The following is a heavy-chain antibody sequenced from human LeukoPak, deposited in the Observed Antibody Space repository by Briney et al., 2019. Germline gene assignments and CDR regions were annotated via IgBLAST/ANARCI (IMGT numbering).Heavy chain of an antibody. V-gene: IGHV1-18*01. D-gene: IGHD1-26*01. CDR2: IGAYNGNT. CDR3: ARGHSGSYYRPYYFDY. J-gene: IGHJ4*02. CDR1: GGTFSSYA. Sequence: GASVKVSCKASGGTFSSYAISWVRQAPGQGLEWMGWIGAYNGNTNYAQKLQGRVTMTTDTSTSTAYMELRSLRSDDTAVYYCARGHSGSYYRPYYFDYWGQGTLVTVSS.